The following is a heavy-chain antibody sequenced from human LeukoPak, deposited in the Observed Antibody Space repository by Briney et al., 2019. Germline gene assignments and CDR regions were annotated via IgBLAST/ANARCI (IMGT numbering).Heavy chain of an antibody. D-gene: IGHD1-26*01. CDR1: GFSFSNYG. CDR2: LSGSGSNT. V-gene: IGHV3-23*01. CDR3: ARAVYSGGYGGYYFDY. J-gene: IGHJ4*02. Sequence: GGSLRLSCAASGFSFSNYGMHWVRQAPGKGLEWASGLSGSGSNTYYADSVKGRFTISRDNSKNTLYLRMNGLRAEDTAIYYCARAVYSGGYGGYYFDYWGQGTLVTVSS.